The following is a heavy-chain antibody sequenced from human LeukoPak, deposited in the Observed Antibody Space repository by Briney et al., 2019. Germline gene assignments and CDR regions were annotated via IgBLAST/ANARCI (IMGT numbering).Heavy chain of an antibody. J-gene: IGHJ5*02. Sequence: ASVKVSCKASGYTFTSYGISWVRQAPGQGLEWMGWISVYNGNTNYTQKFQGRVTMTTDTSTSTAYMELRSLRSDDTAVYYCAREKGNSGWTIGGFYSWFDPWGQGTLVTVSS. D-gene: IGHD5-12*01. V-gene: IGHV1-18*01. CDR2: ISVYNGNT. CDR3: AREKGNSGWTIGGFYSWFDP. CDR1: GYTFTSYG.